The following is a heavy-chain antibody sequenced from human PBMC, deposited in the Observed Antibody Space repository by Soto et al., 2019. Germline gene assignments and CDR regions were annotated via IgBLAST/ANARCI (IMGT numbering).Heavy chain of an antibody. CDR3: ARLAGTGNYYYYGMDV. D-gene: IGHD6-19*01. J-gene: IGHJ6*02. CDR2: IYPGDSDT. Sequence: GESLKISCKGSGYSFTSYWIGWVRQMPWKGLEWMGIIYPGDSDTRYSPSFQGQVTISADKSISTAYLQWSSLKASDTAMYYCARLAGTGNYYYYGMDVWGQGTTVTVS. CDR1: GYSFTSYW. V-gene: IGHV5-51*01.